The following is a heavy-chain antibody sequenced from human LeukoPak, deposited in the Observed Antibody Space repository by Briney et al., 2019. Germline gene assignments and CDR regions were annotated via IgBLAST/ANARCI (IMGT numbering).Heavy chain of an antibody. CDR3: AKDGGGYDTSGYYYGDY. V-gene: IGHV3-23*01. CDR2: ISGSGGST. J-gene: IGHJ4*02. CDR1: GFTFSSYA. D-gene: IGHD3-22*01. Sequence: GGSLRLSCAASGFTFSSYAMSWVRQAPGKGLEWVSTISGSGGSTYYADSVKGRFTISRDNSKNTLYLQMNSLRAEDTAVYYCAKDGGGYDTSGYYYGDYWGQGTLVTVSS.